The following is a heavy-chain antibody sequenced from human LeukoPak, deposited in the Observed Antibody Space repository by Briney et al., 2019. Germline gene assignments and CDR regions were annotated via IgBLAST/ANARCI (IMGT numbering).Heavy chain of an antibody. V-gene: IGHV3-23*01. CDR1: GFTFSSYA. Sequence: GGSLRLSCAASGFTFSSYAMRWVRQAPGKGLEWVSAISGSGGSTYYADSVKGRFTISRDNSKNTLYLQMDSLRAEDTAVYYCAKPDTAMVTGYFDYWGQGTLVTVSS. J-gene: IGHJ4*02. D-gene: IGHD5-18*01. CDR3: AKPDTAMVTGYFDY. CDR2: ISGSGGST.